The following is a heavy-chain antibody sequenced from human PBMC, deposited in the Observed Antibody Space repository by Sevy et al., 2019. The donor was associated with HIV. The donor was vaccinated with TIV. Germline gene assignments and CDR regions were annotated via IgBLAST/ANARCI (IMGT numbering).Heavy chain of an antibody. V-gene: IGHV6-1*01. J-gene: IGHJ4*02. CDR3: ARVSCGSYCGPYFDS. CDR2: TYYKSKWYF. D-gene: IGHD1-26*01. CDR1: GDSVSSNSAA. Sequence: KQSQTLSLTCAISGDSVSSNSAAWNWIRQSPSRGLEWLRRTYYKSKWYFNYAESVKSRMTINPDTSKNQFSLQLNSVTPEDTAVYYCARVSCGSYCGPYFDSWGQGILVTVSS.